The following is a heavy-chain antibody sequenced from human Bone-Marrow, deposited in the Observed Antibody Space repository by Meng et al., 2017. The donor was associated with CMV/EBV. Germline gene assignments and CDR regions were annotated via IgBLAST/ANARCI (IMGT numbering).Heavy chain of an antibody. Sequence: QVQLVQPGREAKKPXASVKVSCTTSGYTFVGHYIHWVRQAPGQGLEWMGRINPKSAGTDYVEKFQGRVTMTRDTSNSIVYMELSRLTADDTAVYYCTRTWIDSFTPDFDYWGQGSLVTVSS. J-gene: IGHJ4*02. CDR3: TRTWIDSFTPDFDY. V-gene: IGHV1-2*06. CDR1: GYTFVGHY. D-gene: IGHD2-2*03. CDR2: INPKSAGT.